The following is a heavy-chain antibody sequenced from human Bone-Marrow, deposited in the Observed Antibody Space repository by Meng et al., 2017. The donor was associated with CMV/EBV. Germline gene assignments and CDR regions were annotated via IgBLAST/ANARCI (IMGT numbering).Heavy chain of an antibody. J-gene: IGHJ2*01. CDR2: IIPILGIA. V-gene: IGHV1-69*02. Sequence: SVKVSCKASGGTFSSYTISWVRQAPGQGLEWMGRIIPILGIANYAQKFQGRVTITADKSTSTAYMELSSLRSEDTAVYYCARGVGATGWYFDLRGRGTLVTVSS. D-gene: IGHD1-26*01. CDR3: ARGVGATGWYFDL. CDR1: GGTFSSYT.